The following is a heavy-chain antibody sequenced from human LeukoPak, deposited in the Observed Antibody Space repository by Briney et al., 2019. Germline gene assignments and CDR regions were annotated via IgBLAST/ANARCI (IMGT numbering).Heavy chain of an antibody. CDR2: ISSSSCYI. D-gene: IGHD2-2*01. CDR3: ARVEVVVVPAAAGSMYYYYMDV. Sequence: GGSLRLSCAASGFTFSSYSMNWVRQAPGKGLEWVSSISSSSCYIYYADSVKGRFTISRDNAKNSLYLQMNSLRAEDTAVYYCARVEVVVVPAAAGSMYYYYMDVWGKGTTVTVSS. V-gene: IGHV3-21*01. J-gene: IGHJ6*03. CDR1: GFTFSSYS.